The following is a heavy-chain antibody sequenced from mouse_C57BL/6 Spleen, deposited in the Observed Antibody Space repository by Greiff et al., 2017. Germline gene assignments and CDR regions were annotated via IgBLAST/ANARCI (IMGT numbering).Heavy chain of an antibody. CDR2: IYPGDGDT. J-gene: IGHJ3*01. V-gene: IGHV1-80*01. CDR3: ARGSGSSPAWFAY. CDR1: GYAFSSYW. D-gene: IGHD1-1*01. Sequence: VQLQQSGAELVKPGASVKISCKASGYAFSSYWMNWVKQRPGKGLEWIGQIYPGDGDTNYNGKFKGKATLTADKSSSTAYMQLSSLTSEDSAVYFCARGSGSSPAWFAYWGQGTLVTVSA.